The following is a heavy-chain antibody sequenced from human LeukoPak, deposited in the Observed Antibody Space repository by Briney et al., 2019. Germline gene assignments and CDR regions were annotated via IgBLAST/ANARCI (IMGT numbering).Heavy chain of an antibody. CDR1: GFTFSNAW. CDR3: TTEYVLWFGELADQYYFDY. CDR2: IKSKTDGGTT. J-gene: IGHJ4*02. V-gene: IGHV3-15*01. Sequence: GGSLRLSCAASGFTFSNAWMSWARQAPGKGLEWVGRIKSKTDGGTTDYAAPVKGRFTISRDDSKNTLYLQMNSLKTEDTAVYYCTTEYVLWFGELADQYYFDYWGQGTLVTVSS. D-gene: IGHD3-10*01.